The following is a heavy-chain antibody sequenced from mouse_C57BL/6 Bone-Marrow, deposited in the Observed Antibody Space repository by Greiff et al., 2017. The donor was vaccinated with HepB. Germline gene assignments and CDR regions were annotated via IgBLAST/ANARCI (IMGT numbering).Heavy chain of an antibody. Sequence: QVQLQQPGAELVMPGASVKLSCKASGYTFTSYWMHWVKQRPGQGLEWIGEIDPSDSYTNYNKKFKGKSTLTVDKSSSTAYMQLSSLTSEDSAVYYGARGWDCGGFFMDNEGRGTSVTVTS. CDR2: IDPSDSYT. D-gene: IGHD4-1*01. J-gene: IGHJ4*01. V-gene: IGHV1-69*01. CDR1: GYTFTSYW. CDR3: ARGWDCGGFFMDN.